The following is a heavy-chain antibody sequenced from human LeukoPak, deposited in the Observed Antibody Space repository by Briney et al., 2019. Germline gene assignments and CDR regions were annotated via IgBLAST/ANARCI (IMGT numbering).Heavy chain of an antibody. J-gene: IGHJ4*02. CDR1: GFTFSSYA. Sequence: GGSLRLSCAASGFTFSSYAMSWVRQAPGKGLEWVSAISGSGGSTYYADSVKGRFTISRDNSKNTLYLQMNSLRAEDTAVYYCAKDYDSSGYIDYFDYWGRGTLVTVSS. V-gene: IGHV3-23*01. CDR3: AKDYDSSGYIDYFDY. D-gene: IGHD3-22*01. CDR2: ISGSGGST.